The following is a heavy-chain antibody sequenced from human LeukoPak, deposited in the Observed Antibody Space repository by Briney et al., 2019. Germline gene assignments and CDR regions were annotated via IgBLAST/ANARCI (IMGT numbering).Heavy chain of an antibody. CDR3: AKSLGAPDDY. J-gene: IGHJ4*02. Sequence: PGGSLRHSSADSGFTFSSYWMHWVRQAPGKGLVCVSCLNNDGSRTNYADSVKGRFTISRDNAKNTLYLQMNSLRAEDTAMYYCAKSLGAPDDYWGQGTLVTVSS. V-gene: IGHV3-74*01. CDR1: GFTFSSYW. D-gene: IGHD1-26*01. CDR2: LNNDGSRT.